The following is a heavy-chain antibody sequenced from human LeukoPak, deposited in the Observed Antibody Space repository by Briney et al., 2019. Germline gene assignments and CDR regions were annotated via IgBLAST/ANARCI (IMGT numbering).Heavy chain of an antibody. V-gene: IGHV1-46*01. CDR2: VHPSGGST. CDR3: ARITMTTSGWYFDL. CDR1: GYTFTSYY. J-gene: IGHJ2*01. Sequence: ASVKLSCKASGYTFTSYYMHWLRQPPAQGLEWMGIVHPSGGSTSYAQKFQDRVTMTRDTATSTVYMELSSLRSEDTALYYCARITMTTSGWYFDLWGRGSLVTVSS. D-gene: IGHD3-22*01.